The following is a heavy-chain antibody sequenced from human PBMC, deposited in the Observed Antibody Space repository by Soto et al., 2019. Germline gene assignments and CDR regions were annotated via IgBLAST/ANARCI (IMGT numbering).Heavy chain of an antibody. CDR3: ARAIGPTLFDY. J-gene: IGHJ4*02. CDR2: IGTAGDT. Sequence: GGSLRLSCSASGFTFSSYDMHWVRQGPGKGLEWVSAIGTAGDTNYAGSVKGRFTISRENAKNTLYLQMNSLRAGDTAIYFCARAIGPTLFDYWGQGTLVTVSS. D-gene: IGHD3-22*01. CDR1: GFTFSSYD. V-gene: IGHV3-13*04.